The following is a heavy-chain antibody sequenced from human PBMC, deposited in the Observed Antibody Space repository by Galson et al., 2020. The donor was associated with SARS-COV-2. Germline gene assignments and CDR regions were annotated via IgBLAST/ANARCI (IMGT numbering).Heavy chain of an antibody. CDR2: ISAYNGNT. J-gene: IGHJ6*03. V-gene: IGHV1-18*01. CDR1: GYTFTSYG. Sequence: ASVKVSCKASGYTFTSYGISWVRQAPGQGLEWMGWISAYNGNTNYAQKLQGRVTMTTDTSTSTAYMELRSLRSDDTAVYYCARAEEDFWSGYYTTRTYYMDVWGKGTTVTSP. CDR3: ARAEEDFWSGYYTTRTYYMDV. D-gene: IGHD3-3*01.